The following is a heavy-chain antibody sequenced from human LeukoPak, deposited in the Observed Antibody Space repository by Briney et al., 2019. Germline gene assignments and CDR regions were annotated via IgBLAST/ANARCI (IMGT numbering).Heavy chain of an antibody. CDR3: ARNAPSLRWDGWHYWFDP. J-gene: IGHJ5*02. Sequence: ASVKVSCKASGYTFTGYYMHWVRRASGQGLEWMGWINPNSGNTNYAQKLQGRVTMTTDTSTSTAYMELRSLRSDDTAVYYCARNAPSLRWDGWHYWFDPWGQGTLVTVSS. V-gene: IGHV1-18*04. D-gene: IGHD4-23*01. CDR2: INPNSGNT. CDR1: GYTFTGYY.